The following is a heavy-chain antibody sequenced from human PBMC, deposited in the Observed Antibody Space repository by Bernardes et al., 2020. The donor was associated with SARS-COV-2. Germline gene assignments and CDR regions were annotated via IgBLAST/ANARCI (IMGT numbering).Heavy chain of an antibody. D-gene: IGHD4-4*01. Sequence: GSLRLSCVASGFIFNNYLMTWVRQAPGKGLEWVSTITGSGGSTFYADSVKGRFTISRDNFENTLYLQMNSLRAEDTAVYYCAKSNIMDVRGQGTTVTVSS. CDR1: GFIFNNYL. J-gene: IGHJ6*02. V-gene: IGHV3-23*01. CDR2: ITGSGGST. CDR3: AKSNIMDV.